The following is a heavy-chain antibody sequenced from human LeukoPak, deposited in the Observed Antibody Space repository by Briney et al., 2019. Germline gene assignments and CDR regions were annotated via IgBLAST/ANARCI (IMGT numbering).Heavy chain of an antibody. CDR2: ISYSGST. CDR3: ARAMSFDY. V-gene: IGHV4-59*01. CDR1: GGSIRNYY. J-gene: IGHJ4*02. Sequence: SETLSLTCTVSGGSIRNYYWSWIRQPPGKGLEWIGYISYSGSTNYNPSLKSRVTISVDMSKNHFTLKLSSVTAADTAVYYCARAMSFDYWGQGTLVTASS.